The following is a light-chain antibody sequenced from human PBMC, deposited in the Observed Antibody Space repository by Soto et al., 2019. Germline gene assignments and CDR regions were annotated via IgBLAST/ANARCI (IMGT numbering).Light chain of an antibody. CDR2: KAS. J-gene: IGKJ1*01. V-gene: IGKV1-5*03. CDR1: QSISSW. CDR3: QQYDVYST. Sequence: DIQNTESPSTLSAPVGGTGTITCRASQSISSWLAWYQQNPGIAAKLLIYKASTLQSGVPSRFSGSGYGTAFTLTISRLQPDDSATYYCQQYDVYSTFGQGTKVDIK.